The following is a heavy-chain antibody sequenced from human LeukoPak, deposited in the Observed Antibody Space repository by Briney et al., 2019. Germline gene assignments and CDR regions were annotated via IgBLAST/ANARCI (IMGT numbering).Heavy chain of an antibody. J-gene: IGHJ4*02. CDR1: GFTFSSYG. V-gene: IGHV3-30*18. D-gene: IGHD4-23*01. CDR3: AKKGPRGGYFDY. CDR2: ISYDGSNK. Sequence: GGSLRLSCAASGFTFSSYGMHWVRQAPGKGLEWVAVISYDGSNKYYADSVKGRFTISRDNSKNTLCLQMNSLRAEDTAVYYCAKKGPRGGYFDYWGQGTLVTVSS.